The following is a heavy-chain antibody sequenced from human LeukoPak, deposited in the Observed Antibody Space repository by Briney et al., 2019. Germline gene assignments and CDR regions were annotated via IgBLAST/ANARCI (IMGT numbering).Heavy chain of an antibody. CDR2: IRYDGSNK. CDR1: GFTFSSYG. D-gene: IGHD2-2*01. Sequence: GGSLRLSCAASGFTFSSYGMHWVHQAPGKGLEWVAFIRYDGSNKYYADSVKGRFTISRDNSKNTLYLQMNSLRAEDTAAYYCAKVRFTDIVVVPAAHFDYWGQGTLVTVSS. J-gene: IGHJ4*02. CDR3: AKVRFTDIVVVPAAHFDY. V-gene: IGHV3-30*02.